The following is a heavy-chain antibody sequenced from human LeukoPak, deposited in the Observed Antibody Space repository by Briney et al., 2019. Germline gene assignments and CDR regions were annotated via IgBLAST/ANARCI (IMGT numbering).Heavy chain of an antibody. CDR1: GFTFSSYG. V-gene: IGHV3-23*01. CDR3: AKDLDSSGLGWFDP. CDR2: ISGSGGST. J-gene: IGHJ5*02. D-gene: IGHD3-22*01. Sequence: GGSLRLSCAASGFTFSSYGLTWVRQAPGKGLEWVSTISGSGGSTYCADSVKGRFTISRDNSKNTLYLQMNSLRAEDTAVYYCAKDLDSSGLGWFDPWGQGTLVTVSS.